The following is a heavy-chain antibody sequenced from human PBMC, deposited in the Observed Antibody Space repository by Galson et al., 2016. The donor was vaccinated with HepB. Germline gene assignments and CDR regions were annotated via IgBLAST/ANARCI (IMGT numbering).Heavy chain of an antibody. CDR1: GFSFSSFG. J-gene: IGHJ4*02. CDR3: ARDDGVNLAVY. CDR2: VWNDGGKK. V-gene: IGHV3-33*01. Sequence: SLRLSCAASGFSFSSFGMHWVRQGPGKGLEWLGVVWNDGGKKYYADSVKGRFTISRDNSKKTVYLEMNSLRADDTAVYYCARDDGVNLAVYWGQGTLITVSS.